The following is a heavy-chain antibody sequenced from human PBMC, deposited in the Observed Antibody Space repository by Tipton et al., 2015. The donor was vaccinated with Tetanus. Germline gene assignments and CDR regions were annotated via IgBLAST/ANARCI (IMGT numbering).Heavy chain of an antibody. J-gene: IGHJ4*02. Sequence: TLSLTCTVSGGSISTYYWSWIRQSPGKGLEWIGYIYNGVTTNYNPSLKSRVTISVDTSTNQFSLSLTSVTAADTAVYYCARGDGSTLHYWGQGTLVTVSS. CDR2: IYNGVTT. D-gene: IGHD5-24*01. CDR1: GGSISTYY. CDR3: ARGDGSTLHY. V-gene: IGHV4-59*01.